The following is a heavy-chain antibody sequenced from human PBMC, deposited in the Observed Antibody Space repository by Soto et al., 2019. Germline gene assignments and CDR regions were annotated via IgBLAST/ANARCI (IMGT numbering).Heavy chain of an antibody. J-gene: IGHJ2*01. CDR3: ARRISSRNMWYFDL. D-gene: IGHD6-6*01. V-gene: IGHV3-74*01. Sequence: EVQLVESGGGLVQPGGSLRLSCAASGFTFSSYWMHWVRQAPGKGLVWVSRINSDESSTSYADSVKGRFTISRDNAKNTLYLQMTSLSAEGTAVYYCARRISSRNMWYFDLWGRGTLVTVSS. CDR1: GFTFSSYW. CDR2: INSDESST.